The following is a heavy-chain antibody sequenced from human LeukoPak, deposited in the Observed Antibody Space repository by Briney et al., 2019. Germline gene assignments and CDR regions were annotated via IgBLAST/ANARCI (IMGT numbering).Heavy chain of an antibody. CDR1: GFTVSNSY. CDR3: AREASNYYGMDV. J-gene: IGHJ6*02. Sequence: QPGGSLRLSCAASGFTVSNSYMTWVRQAPGKGLEWVSVIYSDGATYYADSVKGRFTISRDNSKNTLYLQMNSLRAEDTAVYYCAREASNYYGMDVWGQGTTVTVSS. CDR2: IYSDGAT. V-gene: IGHV3-53*01.